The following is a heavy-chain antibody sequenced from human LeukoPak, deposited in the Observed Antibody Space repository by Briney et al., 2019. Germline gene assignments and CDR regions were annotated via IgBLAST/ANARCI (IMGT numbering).Heavy chain of an antibody. D-gene: IGHD3-9*01. J-gene: IGHJ4*02. Sequence: PGGSLRLSCAASGFSFSSYTLHWVRQAPGKGLDWVAIISYDGGIIHYADSVKGRYSISRDNSKNTLYLQMNSLRTDDTAVYYCAAIRYFDWSSPHYWGQGTLVSVSS. CDR2: ISYDGGII. CDR1: GFSFSSYT. V-gene: IGHV3-30-3*01. CDR3: AAIRYFDWSSPHY.